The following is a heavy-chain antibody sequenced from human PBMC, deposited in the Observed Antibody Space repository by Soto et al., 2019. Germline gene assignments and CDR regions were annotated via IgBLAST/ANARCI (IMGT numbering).Heavy chain of an antibody. CDR1: GFTFSDYY. Sequence: PGGSLRLSCAASGFTFSDYYMSWVRQAPGKGLVWVSHINGDGSTIVYADSVKGQFTISRDNAQSTLYLQMSSLRVDDTAVYFCARDRADDVGIMFDFWGQGILVTVSS. D-gene: IGHD3-16*01. V-gene: IGHV3-74*03. CDR3: ARDRADDVGIMFDF. CDR2: INGDGSTI. J-gene: IGHJ4*02.